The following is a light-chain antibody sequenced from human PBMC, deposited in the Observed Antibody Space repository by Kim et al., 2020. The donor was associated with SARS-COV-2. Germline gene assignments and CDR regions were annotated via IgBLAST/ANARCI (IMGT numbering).Light chain of an antibody. CDR3: QQYTSYPLT. J-gene: IGKJ4*01. Sequence: ASLGDRVTITCRASQSISTWVAWYQQKPGKAPTLLIYKASTLEEGVPARFSGSGSGTDFTLTISSLQPGDFATYYCQQYTSYPLTFGGGTKVDIK. CDR1: QSISTW. V-gene: IGKV1-5*03. CDR2: KAS.